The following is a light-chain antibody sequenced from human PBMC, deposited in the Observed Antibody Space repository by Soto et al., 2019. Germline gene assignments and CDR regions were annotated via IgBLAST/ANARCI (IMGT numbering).Light chain of an antibody. Sequence: DIHMTQSPSTLSASVGDRVTITCRASQSISSWLAWYQQKPGKAPKLLIYDASSLESGVPSRFSGSGSGTEFTLTISSLQPDDFATYYCQQYNSYSRTFGQGTNVDI. CDR3: QQYNSYSRT. J-gene: IGKJ1*01. V-gene: IGKV1-5*01. CDR2: DAS. CDR1: QSISSW.